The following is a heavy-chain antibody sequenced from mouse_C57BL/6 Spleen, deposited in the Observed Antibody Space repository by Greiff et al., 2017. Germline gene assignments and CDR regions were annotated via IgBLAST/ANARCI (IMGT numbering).Heavy chain of an antibody. J-gene: IGHJ3*01. CDR1: GFPFSDYG. CDR2: ISRGSSTI. V-gene: IGHV5-17*01. CDR3: ARPTAQGTYFAY. Sequence: EVHLVESGGGLVKPGGSLKLSCAASGFPFSDYGMHWVRQAPEKGLAWVAYISRGSSTIYYADTLKGRFTISRDNAKNPLFLQMTSLRSEDTAMYYCARPTAQGTYFAYWGQGTLVTVSA. D-gene: IGHD3-2*02.